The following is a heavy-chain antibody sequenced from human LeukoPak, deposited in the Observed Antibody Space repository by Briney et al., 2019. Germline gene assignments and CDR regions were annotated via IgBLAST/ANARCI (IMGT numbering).Heavy chain of an antibody. CDR1: GFPFSSYW. CDR2: IKQDGSKK. Sequence: GGSLRLSCVASGFPFSSYWMTWVRQAPGKGLEWVANIKQDGSKKSYVDSVKGRFTISRDNAKNSLYLQMNSLRAEDTAMYYCARDLRYSSLDYWGQGTLVTVSS. J-gene: IGHJ4*02. CDR3: ARDLRYSSLDY. D-gene: IGHD4-11*01. V-gene: IGHV3-7*01.